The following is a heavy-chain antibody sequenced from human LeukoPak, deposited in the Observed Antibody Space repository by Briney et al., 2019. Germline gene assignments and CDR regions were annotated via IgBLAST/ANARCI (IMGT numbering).Heavy chain of an antibody. J-gene: IGHJ4*02. V-gene: IGHV3-73*01. Sequence: GGSLRLSCAASGFTFSGSAMHWVRQVSGKGLEWVGRIRSKANSYAAAYAASVKGRFTISRDDSKNTAYLQMNSLKTEDTAVYYCTRPDTVTTDWGQGTLVTVSS. CDR1: GFTFSGSA. CDR2: IRSKANSYAA. CDR3: TRPDTVTTD. D-gene: IGHD4-17*01.